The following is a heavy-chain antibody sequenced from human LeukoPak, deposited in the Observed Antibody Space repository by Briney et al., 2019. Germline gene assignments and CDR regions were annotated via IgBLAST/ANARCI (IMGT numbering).Heavy chain of an antibody. CDR1: GFTFSRYW. D-gene: IGHD3-22*01. J-gene: IGHJ4*02. CDR3: VSDGSYSPFDY. Sequence: GGSLRLSCAASGFTFSRYWMNWVRQAPGKGLEWVANIKQDGSEKNYVDSVKGRFTISRDNAENSLWLQMNSLRAEDTGVYYCVSDGSYSPFDYWGQGTLVTVSS. CDR2: IKQDGSEK. V-gene: IGHV3-7*05.